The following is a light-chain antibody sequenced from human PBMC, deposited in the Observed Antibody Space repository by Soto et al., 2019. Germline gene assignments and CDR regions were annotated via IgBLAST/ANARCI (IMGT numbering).Light chain of an antibody. CDR2: YDS. CDR1: NIGSKS. Sequence: SYELTQPPSVSVAPGKTARITCGGNNIGSKSVHWYQQNPGQAPVLVIYYDSDRPSGIPERFSGSNSGNTATLTISRVEAGDEADYYCQVWDSSSDHPGFGGGTKLTVL. CDR3: QVWDSSSDHPG. J-gene: IGLJ2*01. V-gene: IGLV3-21*04.